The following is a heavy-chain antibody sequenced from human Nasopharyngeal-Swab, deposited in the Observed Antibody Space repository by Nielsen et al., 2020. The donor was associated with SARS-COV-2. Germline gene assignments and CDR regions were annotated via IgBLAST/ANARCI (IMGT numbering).Heavy chain of an antibody. Sequence: ESLKISCAASGFTFSTAMSWVRQAPGKGLECVSGIGGSGVKIYYAESVKGRFTISRDNSKNTLYLQMNSLRAEDTAVYFCAREYGTNWQHHFDYWGQGIPVTVSS. D-gene: IGHD7-27*01. V-gene: IGHV3-23*01. J-gene: IGHJ4*02. CDR2: IGGSGVKI. CDR3: AREYGTNWQHHFDY. CDR1: GFTFSTA.